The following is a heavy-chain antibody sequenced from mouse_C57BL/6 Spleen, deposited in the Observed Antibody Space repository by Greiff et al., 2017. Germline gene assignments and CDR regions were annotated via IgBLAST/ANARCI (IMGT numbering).Heavy chain of an antibody. Sequence: VQLQQSGPELVKPGASVKIPCKASGYTFTDYNMDWVKQSHGKSLEWIGDINPNDGGTIYNQKFKGKATLTVDKSSSTAYMELRSLTSEDTAVYYCARRDYDYDGAYAMDYWGQGTSVTVSS. CDR2: INPNDGGT. CDR3: ARRDYDYDGAYAMDY. D-gene: IGHD2-4*01. CDR1: GYTFTDYN. J-gene: IGHJ4*01. V-gene: IGHV1-18*01.